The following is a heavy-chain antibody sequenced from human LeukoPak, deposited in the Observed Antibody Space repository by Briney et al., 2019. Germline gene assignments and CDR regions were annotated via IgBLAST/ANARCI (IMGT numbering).Heavy chain of an antibody. J-gene: IGHJ3*02. CDR1: GFTFSSYE. CDR3: ARDGLWGFGTMASDI. Sequence: GGSLRLSCAASGFTFSSYEMNWVRQAPGKGLEWVSYISSSGSAIYYADSVKGRFTISRDNAKNSLYLQMNSLRAEDTAVYYCARDGLWGFGTMASDIWGQGTMVTVSS. V-gene: IGHV3-48*03. D-gene: IGHD3-10*01. CDR2: ISSSGSAI.